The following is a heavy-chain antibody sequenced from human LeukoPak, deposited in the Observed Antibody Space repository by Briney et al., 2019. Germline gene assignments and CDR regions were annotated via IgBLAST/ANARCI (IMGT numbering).Heavy chain of an antibody. CDR1: GFTFDDYG. CDR2: INWNGGST. Sequence: GGSLRLSCAASGFTFDDYGMSWVRQAPGKGLEWVSGINWNGGSTGYADSVKGRFTISRDNAKNSLYLKMNSLRAEDTALYYCARAAYYYDSSGYYYPDYWGQGTLVTVSS. V-gene: IGHV3-20*04. D-gene: IGHD3-22*01. J-gene: IGHJ4*02. CDR3: ARAAYYYDSSGYYYPDY.